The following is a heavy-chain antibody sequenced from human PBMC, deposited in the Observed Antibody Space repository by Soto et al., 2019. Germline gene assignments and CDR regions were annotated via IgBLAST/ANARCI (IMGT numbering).Heavy chain of an antibody. CDR2: IYTSEST. CDR1: GGSISSYY. D-gene: IGHD2-2*02. V-gene: IGHV4-4*07. Sequence: SETLSLTCTVSGGSISSYYWSWIRQPDGKGLEWIGRIYTSESTNYNPSRTSRVTMSVDTSKNQFSLKLSSVTAADTAVYYCARDFSLYCSITICYSQEGLFDPWGQGTLVTVSS. CDR3: ARDFSLYCSITICYSQEGLFDP. J-gene: IGHJ5*02.